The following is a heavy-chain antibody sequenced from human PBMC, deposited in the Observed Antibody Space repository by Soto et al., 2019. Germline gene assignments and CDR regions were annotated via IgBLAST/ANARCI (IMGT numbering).Heavy chain of an antibody. D-gene: IGHD4-4*01. Sequence: QITLKESGPSLVKPTQTLTLTCTFSGFSLRRTGEGVGWIRQPPGKALEWLALIYWDDDKRYSPSLKSRLTITKDTSKTQAVLTLTNMDPVDTATYYCAFARYSNFDYWGQGTLVTVSS. CDR1: GFSLRRTGEG. CDR2: IYWDDDK. J-gene: IGHJ4*02. V-gene: IGHV2-5*02. CDR3: AFARYSNFDY.